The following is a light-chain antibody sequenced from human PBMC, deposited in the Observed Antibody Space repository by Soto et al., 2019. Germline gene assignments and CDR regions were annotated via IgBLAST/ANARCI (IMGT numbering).Light chain of an antibody. CDR3: KSFTTSNTLV. CDR1: SSDVGAYNY. J-gene: IGLJ2*01. Sequence: QSALTQPASVSGSPGQSLTISCTGTSSDVGAYNYVSWYQQHPGKAPKLMIYEVSHRPSGVSNRFSASKSGNTASLTISGLQPEDEADYYCKSFTTSNTLVFGGGTQLTVL. CDR2: EVS. V-gene: IGLV2-14*01.